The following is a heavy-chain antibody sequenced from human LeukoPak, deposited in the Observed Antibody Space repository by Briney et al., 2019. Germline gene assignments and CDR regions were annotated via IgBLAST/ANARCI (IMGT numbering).Heavy chain of an antibody. J-gene: IGHJ4*02. CDR3: ARGTLSTHDY. CDR1: GGSISSSSYY. Sequence: SETLSLTCTVSGGSISSSSYYWGWIRQPPGKGLEWIGSIYYSGSTYYNPSLKSRVTISVDTSKNQFSLKLSSVTAADTAVYYCARGTLSTHDYWGQGTLVAVSS. D-gene: IGHD1-1*01. CDR2: IYYSGST. V-gene: IGHV4-39*01.